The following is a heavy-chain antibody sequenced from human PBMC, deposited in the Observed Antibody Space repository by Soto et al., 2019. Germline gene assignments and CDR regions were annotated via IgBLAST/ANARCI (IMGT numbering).Heavy chain of an antibody. J-gene: IGHJ4*02. V-gene: IGHV4-59*08. CDR1: GGSISSYY. CDR3: ARHNYGSGSTYFDY. D-gene: IGHD3-10*01. CDR2: IYYSGST. Sequence: QVQLQESGPGLVKPSETLSLTCTVSGGSISSYYWSWIRQPPGKGLEWIGYIYYSGSTNYNPSLTSRVTLAVDTSKSQFSPKLNSMTAADTAVYYCARHNYGSGSTYFDYWGQGTLVTVSS.